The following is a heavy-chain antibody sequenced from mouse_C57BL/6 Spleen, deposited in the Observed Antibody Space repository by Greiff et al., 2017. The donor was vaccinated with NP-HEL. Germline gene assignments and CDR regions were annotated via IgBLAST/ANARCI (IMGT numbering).Heavy chain of an antibody. CDR2: IDPENGDT. D-gene: IGHD2-12*01. V-gene: IGHV14-4*01. CDR3: TAYDVRVDY. J-gene: IGHJ4*01. Sequence: EVQLQQSGAELVRPGASVKLSCTASGFNIKDDYMHWVKQRPEQGLEWIGWIDPENGDTEYASKFQGKATITADTSSNTAYLQLSSLTSEDTAVYYCTAYDVRVDYWGQGTSVTVSS. CDR1: GFNIKDDY.